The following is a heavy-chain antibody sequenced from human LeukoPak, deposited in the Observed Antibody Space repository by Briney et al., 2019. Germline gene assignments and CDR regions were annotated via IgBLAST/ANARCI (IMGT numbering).Heavy chain of an antibody. D-gene: IGHD3-22*01. J-gene: IGHJ6*03. CDR1: GVPIYSYY. CDR2: LYPGVST. CDR3: AGLKFYDSTGYSPGHYIDV. Sequence: AETLSLTCTVSGVPIYSYYWSWIRQTAGKGLEWLGRLYPGVSTNYHPSLKSRVTMSVDTSKNQFALKLSAVTAADTAVYYCAGLKFYDSTGYSPGHYIDVWGKGTTVTVSS. V-gene: IGHV4-4*07.